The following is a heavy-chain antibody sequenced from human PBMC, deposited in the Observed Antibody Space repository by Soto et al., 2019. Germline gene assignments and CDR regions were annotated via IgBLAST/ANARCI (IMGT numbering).Heavy chain of an antibody. J-gene: IGHJ4*02. V-gene: IGHV3-23*01. CDR1: GFIPSSYA. CDR2: ISGSGGAT. D-gene: IGHD6-13*01. CDR3: AKDAVMVSSSFNYDDF. Sequence: GGSLRLSCVVSGFIPSSYAMSWVRQAPGKGLEWVSGISGSGGATSYADSVKGRFTISRDNSKNTLYLQMNSLSAEDTAIYYCAKDAVMVSSSFNYDDFWGQGALVAVSS.